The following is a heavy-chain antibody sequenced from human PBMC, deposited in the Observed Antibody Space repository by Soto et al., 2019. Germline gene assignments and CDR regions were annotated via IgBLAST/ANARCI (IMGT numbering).Heavy chain of an antibody. CDR1: GFTFSSYA. V-gene: IGHV3-64D*08. CDR2: ISSNGGST. D-gene: IGHD3-3*01. Sequence: EVQLVESGGGLVQPGGSLRLSCSASGFTFSSYAMHWVRQAPGKGLEYVSAISSNGGSTYYADSVKGRFTISRDNSKNTLYLQMSSLRAEDTALYYCVKVELEWLFFDAFDIWGQGTMVTVSS. J-gene: IGHJ3*02. CDR3: VKVELEWLFFDAFDI.